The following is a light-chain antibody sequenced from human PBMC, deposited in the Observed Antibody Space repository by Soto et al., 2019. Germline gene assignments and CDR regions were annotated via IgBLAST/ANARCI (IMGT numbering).Light chain of an antibody. V-gene: IGKV3-15*01. CDR2: GAS. CDR3: QQYFEWPPMT. J-gene: IGKJ1*01. Sequence: EVAMTQSPATLSVSPGERATLSCRASETVATNLAWYQQKPGRAPRLLISGASTRAAGISDRFRGSGSGTEFTLTISSLRSEDSAIYYCQQYFEWPPMTFGQGTKVDIK. CDR1: ETVATN.